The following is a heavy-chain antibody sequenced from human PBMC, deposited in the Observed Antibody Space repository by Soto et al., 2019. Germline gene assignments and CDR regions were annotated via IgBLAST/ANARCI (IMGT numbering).Heavy chain of an antibody. CDR2: INHSGST. V-gene: IGHV4-34*01. Sequence: SETLSLTCAVYGGSFSGYYWSWIRQPPGKGLEWIGEINHSGSTNYNPSLKSRVTISVDTSKNQFSLKLSSVTAADTAVYYCARTSIAASYYYYMDVWGKGTTVTVS. CDR3: ARTSIAASYYYYMDV. CDR1: GGSFSGYY. J-gene: IGHJ6*03. D-gene: IGHD6-6*01.